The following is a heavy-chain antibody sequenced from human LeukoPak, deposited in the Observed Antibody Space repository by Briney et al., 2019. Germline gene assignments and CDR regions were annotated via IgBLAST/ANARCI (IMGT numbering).Heavy chain of an antibody. J-gene: IGHJ4*02. Sequence: GGSLRLSCAASGFTFSSYEMNWVRQAPGKGLEWVSYISSSGSTIYYADSVKGRFTISRDNAKNSLYLQMNSLRAEDTAVYYCVRERTNYYDSSGYYWGQGTLVTVSS. CDR2: ISSSGSTI. CDR1: GFTFSSYE. D-gene: IGHD3-22*01. CDR3: VRERTNYYDSSGYY. V-gene: IGHV3-48*03.